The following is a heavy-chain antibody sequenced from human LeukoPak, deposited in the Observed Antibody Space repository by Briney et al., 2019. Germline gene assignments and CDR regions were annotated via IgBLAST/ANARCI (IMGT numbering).Heavy chain of an antibody. CDR1: GGSFSGYY. CDR3: ANVGRGGAFDI. V-gene: IGHV4-34*01. J-gene: IGHJ3*02. Sequence: PSETLSLTCAVYGGSFSGYYWSWIRQPPGKGLEWIGEINHSGSTNYNPSLKSRVTISVDTSKNQFSLKLNSVTAADTAVYYCANVGRGGAFDIWGQGTMVTISS. CDR2: INHSGST. D-gene: IGHD1-26*01.